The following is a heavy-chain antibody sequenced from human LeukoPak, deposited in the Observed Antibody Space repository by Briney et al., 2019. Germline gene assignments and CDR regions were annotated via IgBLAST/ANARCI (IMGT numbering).Heavy chain of an antibody. V-gene: IGHV3-33*01. J-gene: IGHJ6*02. CDR2: IWYDGSIK. CDR3: ARSHYDSSGYYYYGMDV. CDR1: GFTFNEHG. Sequence: GGSLRLSCEASGFTFNEHGMHWVRQAPGKGLEWVAVIWYDGSIKDYTDSVKGRFTISRDNSKNTLYLQMNSLRAEDTAVYYCARSHYDSSGYYYYGMDVWGQGTTVTVSS. D-gene: IGHD3-22*01.